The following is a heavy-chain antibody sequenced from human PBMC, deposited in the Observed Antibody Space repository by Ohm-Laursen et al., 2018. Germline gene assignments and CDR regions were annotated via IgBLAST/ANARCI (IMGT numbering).Heavy chain of an antibody. CDR2: VNPISGNT. Sequence: ASVKVSCKVSGYTLTELSMHWVRQATGQGLEWMGWVNPISGNTGYAQKFRGRVTMTGDISSSTAYLDLYSPTSEDTATYFCARAIRNQLLPDVWGQGTTVTVSS. J-gene: IGHJ6*02. D-gene: IGHD2-2*01. CDR3: ARAIRNQLLPDV. CDR1: GYTLTELS. V-gene: IGHV1-8*01.